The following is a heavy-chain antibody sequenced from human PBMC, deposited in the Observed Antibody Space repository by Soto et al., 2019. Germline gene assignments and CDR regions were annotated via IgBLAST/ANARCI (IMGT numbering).Heavy chain of an antibody. CDR2: IYYSGST. CDR1: GGSISSYY. V-gene: IGHV4-59*08. Sequence: WETLSLTCTVSGGSISSYYWSWIRQPPGKGLEWIGDIYYSGSTNYNPSLKSRVTISVDTSKNQFSLKLSSVTAADTAVYFCARRYGLSAFDIWGQGTMVTVSS. J-gene: IGHJ3*02. D-gene: IGHD3-10*01. CDR3: ARRYGLSAFDI.